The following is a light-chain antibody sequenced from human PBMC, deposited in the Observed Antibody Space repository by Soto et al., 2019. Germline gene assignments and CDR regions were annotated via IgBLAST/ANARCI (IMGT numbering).Light chain of an antibody. J-gene: IGKJ4*01. CDR1: QSVRSN. CDR3: QQYNSWPLT. Sequence: EVVVTQSPATLSVSPGERATLSCRASQSVRSNLAWYQQKPGQAPRLLFYGASTRATGIPARFSGSGSGTEFTLTFSSLQSDDIAVYYCQQYNSWPLTFGVWTKVEI. CDR2: GAS. V-gene: IGKV3-15*01.